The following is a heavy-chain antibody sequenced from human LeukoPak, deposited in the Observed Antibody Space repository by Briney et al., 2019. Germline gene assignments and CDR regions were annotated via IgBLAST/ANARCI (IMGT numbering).Heavy chain of an antibody. V-gene: IGHV4-30-4*01. CDR1: GGSISSGDYY. D-gene: IGHD6-6*01. Sequence: SQTLSLTCTVSGGSISSGDYYWSWIRQPPGKGLEWIGYIYYSGSTNYNPSLKSRVTISVDTSKNQFSLKLSSVTAADTAVYYCAREVDAARHAPRPNDYWGQGTLVTVSS. CDR3: AREVDAARHAPRPNDY. J-gene: IGHJ4*02. CDR2: IYYSGST.